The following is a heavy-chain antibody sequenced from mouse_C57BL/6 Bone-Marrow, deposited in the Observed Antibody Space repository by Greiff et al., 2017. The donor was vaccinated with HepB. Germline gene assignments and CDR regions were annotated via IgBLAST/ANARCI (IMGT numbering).Heavy chain of an antibody. D-gene: IGHD3-2*02. V-gene: IGHV1-15*01. CDR1: GYTFTDYE. Sequence: QVQLQQSGAELVRPGASVTLSCKASGYTFTDYEMHWVKQTPVHGLEWIGAIEPETGGTAYNQKFKGKAILTADKSSSTAYMELRSLTSEDSAVYYCTREAQARAWFAYWGQGTLVTVSA. CDR2: IEPETGGT. J-gene: IGHJ3*01. CDR3: TREAQARAWFAY.